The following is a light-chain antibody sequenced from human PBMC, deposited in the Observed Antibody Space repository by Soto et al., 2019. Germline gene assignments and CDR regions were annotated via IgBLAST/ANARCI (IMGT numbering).Light chain of an antibody. CDR2: QDT. Sequence: SYELTQPPSVSVSPGQTASITCSGHKLGDIYTYWYQQKPGQSPVLVIYQDTKRPSGIPERFSGSNSGNTATLTISGTQAMDEADYYCQAWDSSTAVFGGGTKLTVL. CDR1: KLGDIY. CDR3: QAWDSSTAV. V-gene: IGLV3-1*01. J-gene: IGLJ2*01.